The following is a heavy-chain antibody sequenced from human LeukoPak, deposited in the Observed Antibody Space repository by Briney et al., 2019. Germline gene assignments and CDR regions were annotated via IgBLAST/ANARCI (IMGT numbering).Heavy chain of an antibody. CDR1: GGPISSSSYY. J-gene: IGHJ6*03. CDR3: ASGKGFYYDSSGYYWLYYMDV. V-gene: IGHV4-39*01. Sequence: ASETLSLTCTVSGGPISSSSYYGGWIRPPPGKGLEGIGSFYYSGNPFYNPSLKSRVTISVDTSKNQFSLKLSSVTAADTAVYYCASGKGFYYDSSGYYWLYYMDVWGKGTTVTVSS. CDR2: FYYSGNP. D-gene: IGHD3-22*01.